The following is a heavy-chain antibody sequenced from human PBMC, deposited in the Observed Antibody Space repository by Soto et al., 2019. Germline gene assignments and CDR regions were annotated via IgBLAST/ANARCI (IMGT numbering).Heavy chain of an antibody. CDR1: GFTFSSYA. J-gene: IGHJ4*02. V-gene: IGHV3-23*01. CDR3: AKTLRAAAGIGNLGYFDY. D-gene: IGHD6-13*01. CDR2: ISGSGGST. Sequence: EVQLLESGGGLVQPGGSLRLSGAASGFTFSSYAMSWVRQAPGKGLEWVSAISGSGGSTYYADSVKGRFTISRDNSKNTLYLQMNRLRAEDTAVYYCAKTLRAAAGIGNLGYFDYWGQGTLVTVSS.